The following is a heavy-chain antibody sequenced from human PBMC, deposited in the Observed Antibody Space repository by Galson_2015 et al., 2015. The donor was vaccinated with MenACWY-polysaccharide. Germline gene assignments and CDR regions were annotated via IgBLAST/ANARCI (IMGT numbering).Heavy chain of an antibody. Sequence: SLRLSCAASGFTFSSYAMSWVRQAPGKGLEWVSTISGSGGSTYYADSVKGRFTISRDNSKNTLYLQMNSLRAEATAVYYCAKESSLGVSGTPGDYWGQGTLVTVSS. V-gene: IGHV3-23*01. CDR2: ISGSGGST. CDR1: GFTFSSYA. D-gene: IGHD6-19*01. CDR3: AKESSLGVSGTPGDY. J-gene: IGHJ4*02.